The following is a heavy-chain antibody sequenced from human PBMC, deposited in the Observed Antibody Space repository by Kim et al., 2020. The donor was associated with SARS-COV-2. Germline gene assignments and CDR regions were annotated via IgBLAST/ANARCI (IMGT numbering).Heavy chain of an antibody. Sequence: SETLSLTCTVSDGSISSSTYYWGWVRQPPGSRLEWIGSSHYSGNTFYNPSLKTRVTISRDTSKDQFILKLHSVTAADTAVYYCARQSSYGFIWFDHCAQG. CDR1: DGSISSSTYY. J-gene: IGHJ5*02. CDR2: SHYSGNT. D-gene: IGHD5-18*01. CDR3: ARQSSYGFIWFDH. V-gene: IGHV4-39*01.